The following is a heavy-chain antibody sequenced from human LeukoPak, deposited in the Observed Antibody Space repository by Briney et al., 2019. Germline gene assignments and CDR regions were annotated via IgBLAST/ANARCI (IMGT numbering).Heavy chain of an antibody. J-gene: IGHJ4*02. CDR3: AREWGYGDPFGFFDY. V-gene: IGHV3-30*03. CDR2: ISTDGSNE. D-gene: IGHD4-17*01. Sequence: GGSLRLSCAASGFTFSSYGMHWVRQAPGKGLEWLAVISTDGSNEYYVDSVKGRFTISRDNSKNMLYLQMNSLRAEDTAVYYCAREWGYGDPFGFFDYWGQGTLVTVSS. CDR1: GFTFSSYG.